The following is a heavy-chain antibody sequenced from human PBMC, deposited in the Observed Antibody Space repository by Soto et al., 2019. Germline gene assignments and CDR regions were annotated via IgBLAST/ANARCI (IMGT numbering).Heavy chain of an antibody. CDR2: VKRKNDGGTT. D-gene: IGHD3-22*01. J-gene: IGHJ4*01. CDR1: GFTFSNAW. CDR3: TTDSYITSIIVRFDY. Sequence: EVHLVESGGGLVKPGGSLRLSCAASGFTFSNAWINWVRQAPGKGLEWVGRVKRKNDGGTTDFDAPVKGRFAISRDDSKNMVYLEMNSLQTEDTAIYYCTTDSYITSIIVRFDYWGHGTLVTVSS. V-gene: IGHV3-15*07.